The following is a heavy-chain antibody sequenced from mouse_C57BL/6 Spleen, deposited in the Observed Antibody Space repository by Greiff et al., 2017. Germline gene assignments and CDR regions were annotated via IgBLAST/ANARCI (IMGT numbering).Heavy chain of an antibody. Sequence: QVQLKQPGTELVKPGASVKLSCKASGYTFTSYWMHWVKQRPGQGLEWIGNINPSNGGTNYNEKFKSKATLTVDKSSSTAYMQLSSLTSEDSAVYYCARQLRRRVYAMDYWGQGTSVTVSS. J-gene: IGHJ4*01. V-gene: IGHV1-53*01. CDR2: INPSNGGT. CDR3: ARQLRRRVYAMDY. D-gene: IGHD3-2*02. CDR1: GYTFTSYW.